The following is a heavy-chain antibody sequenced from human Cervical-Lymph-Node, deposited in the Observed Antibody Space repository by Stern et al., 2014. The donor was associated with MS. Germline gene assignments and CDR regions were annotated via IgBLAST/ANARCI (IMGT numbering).Heavy chain of an antibody. CDR1: GGTFSSQA. CDR2: IIPMLGTA. V-gene: IGHV1-69*14. D-gene: IGHD2-21*02. Sequence: QDQLVQSGAEVKKPGSSVKVSCKASGGTFSSQAISWVRQAPGQGLEWMGGIIPMLGTANYAQKFQGRVTITADKSTNTGYMELRSLTFEDTAVYYCASSLVATGYWGQGTLVTVSS. J-gene: IGHJ4*02. CDR3: ASSLVATGY.